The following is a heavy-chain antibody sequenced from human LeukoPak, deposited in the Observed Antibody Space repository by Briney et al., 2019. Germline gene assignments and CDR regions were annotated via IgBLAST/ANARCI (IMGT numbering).Heavy chain of an antibody. V-gene: IGHV4-61*02. CDR1: GDSISSGSYY. Sequence: ASETLSLTCTVSGDSISSGSYYWSWIRQPAGKGLEWIGRISTSGTTNYNPSFKSRVTISVDMSKNQFSLSLRSVTAADTAVYYCARGALLWFGAKMEYYFDYWGQGTPLTVSS. J-gene: IGHJ4*02. D-gene: IGHD3-10*01. CDR2: ISTSGTT. CDR3: ARGALLWFGAKMEYYFDY.